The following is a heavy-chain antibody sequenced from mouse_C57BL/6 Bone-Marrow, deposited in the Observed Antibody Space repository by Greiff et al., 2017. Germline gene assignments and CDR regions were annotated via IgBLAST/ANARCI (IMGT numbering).Heavy chain of an antibody. V-gene: IGHV14-4*01. CDR3: ECYAMDY. J-gene: IGHJ4*01. Sequence: VQLKESGAELVRPGASVKLSCTASGFNINDDYMHWVKQRPEQGLEWIGWFDPENGDTEYASKFQGKATITADTSSNTAYLQLSSLTSEDTAVYYCECYAMDYWGQGTSVTVSS. CDR1: GFNINDDY. CDR2: FDPENGDT.